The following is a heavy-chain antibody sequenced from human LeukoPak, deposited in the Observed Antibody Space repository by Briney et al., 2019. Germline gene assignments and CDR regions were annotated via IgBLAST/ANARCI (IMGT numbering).Heavy chain of an antibody. V-gene: IGHV3-49*04. D-gene: IGHD6-13*01. CDR1: GFTFGDYA. Sequence: GGSLRLSCAASGFTFGDYAMSWVRQAPGKGLEWVGFIRSKAYGGTTEYAASVKGRFTISRDDSKSIAYLQMNSLKTEDTAVYYCASDAIAAAGFDYWGQGTLVTVSS. CDR3: ASDAIAAAGFDY. J-gene: IGHJ4*02. CDR2: IRSKAYGGTT.